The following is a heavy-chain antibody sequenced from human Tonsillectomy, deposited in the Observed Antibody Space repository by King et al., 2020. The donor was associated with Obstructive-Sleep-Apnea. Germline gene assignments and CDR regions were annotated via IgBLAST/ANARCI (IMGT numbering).Heavy chain of an antibody. D-gene: IGHD4-17*01. CDR1: GYTFTSYY. J-gene: IGHJ6*02. CDR2: INPSGGST. CDR3: ARESGGSTVTTTRGMDV. V-gene: IGHV1-46*01. Sequence: QLVQSGAEVKKPGASEKVSCKASGYTFTSYYMHWVRQAPGQGLEWMGIINPSGGSTSYAQKFQGRVTMTRDTSTSTVYMELSSLRSEDTAVYYCARESGGSTVTTTRGMDVWGQGTTVTVSS.